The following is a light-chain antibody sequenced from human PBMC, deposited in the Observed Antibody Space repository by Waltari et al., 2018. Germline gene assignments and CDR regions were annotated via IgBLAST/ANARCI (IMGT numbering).Light chain of an antibody. CDR2: GNN. Sequence: QSVLSQPPSASGTPGQRATISCFGRSPNIGTKALDWYHQLPRHAPKILIYGNNQRPSGVPDRFSGSKSGTAASLAISGLQSADEADYYCLVWDVSLNTYVFGGGTKLTVL. CDR3: LVWDVSLNTYV. CDR1: SPNIGTKA. J-gene: IGLJ2*01. V-gene: IGLV1-44*01.